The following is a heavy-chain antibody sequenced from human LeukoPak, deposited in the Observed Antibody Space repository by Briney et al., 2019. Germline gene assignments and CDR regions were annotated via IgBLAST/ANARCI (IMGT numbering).Heavy chain of an antibody. CDR2: IEKDGSEI. J-gene: IGHJ4*02. V-gene: IGHV3-7*01. D-gene: IGHD6-19*01. CDR1: GFTFSNYW. CDR3: AAGAGWLIDW. Sequence: GGSLRLPCAASGFTFSNYWMNWDRQAPGKGMEWVAIIEKDGSEILYVDSVKGRFTISRDNAKNSLYLQMNSLRAEDTAVYYCAAGAGWLIDWWGQGTLVTVSS.